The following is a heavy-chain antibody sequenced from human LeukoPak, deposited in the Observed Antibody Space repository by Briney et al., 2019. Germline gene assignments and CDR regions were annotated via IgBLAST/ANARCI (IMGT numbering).Heavy chain of an antibody. J-gene: IGHJ3*02. CDR1: EFTFSSYA. CDR2: ISAGGTTT. CDR3: ASPYGGNSIAFDI. V-gene: IGHV3-23*01. Sequence: PGGSLRLSCAASEFTFSSYAMSWVRQAPGKGLEWVSSISAGGTTTDYADSVKGRFTISRDNSRNTLYLQMNNLGAEDTAVYYCASPYGGNSIAFDIWGQGTMVTVSS. D-gene: IGHD4-23*01.